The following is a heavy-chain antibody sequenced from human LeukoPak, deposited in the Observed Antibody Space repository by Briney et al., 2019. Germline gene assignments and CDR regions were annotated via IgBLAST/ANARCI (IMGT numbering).Heavy chain of an antibody. Sequence: GGSLRLSCAASGFSFSAYWMTWVRQAPGTGLEWVTNINPAGSETYYVDPVKGRFSISRDNAKNLVYLQMNSLRAEDTAVYHCARFGYVAAVDVWGQGTPVTVSS. J-gene: IGHJ4*02. V-gene: IGHV3-7*01. D-gene: IGHD2-15*01. CDR2: INPAGSET. CDR1: GFSFSAYW. CDR3: ARFGYVAAVDV.